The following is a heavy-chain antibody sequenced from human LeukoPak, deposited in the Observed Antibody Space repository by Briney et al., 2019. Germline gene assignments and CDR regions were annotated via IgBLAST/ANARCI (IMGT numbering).Heavy chain of an antibody. Sequence: GGSLRLSCAASGFSFSAYWMTWVRQAPGTGLEWVTNINPAGSETYYVDPVKGRFSISRDNAKNLVYLQMNSLRAEDTAVYHCARFGYVAAVDVWGQGTPVTVSS. J-gene: IGHJ4*02. V-gene: IGHV3-7*01. D-gene: IGHD2-15*01. CDR2: INPAGSET. CDR1: GFSFSAYW. CDR3: ARFGYVAAVDV.